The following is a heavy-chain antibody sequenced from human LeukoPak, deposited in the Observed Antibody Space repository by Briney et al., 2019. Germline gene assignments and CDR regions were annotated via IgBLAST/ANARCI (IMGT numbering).Heavy chain of an antibody. CDR2: IYTNGST. CDR3: AREKAVAATNFDY. Sequence: SETLSLTCTVSGASISSYFWSWFRQPAGKGLEWIGRIYTNGSTTYNPSLNSRVTMSLHTSKNQFSLQLRSVTAADTAVYYCAREKAVAATNFDYWGQGTLVTVSS. D-gene: IGHD6-19*01. CDR1: GASISSYF. J-gene: IGHJ4*02. V-gene: IGHV4-4*07.